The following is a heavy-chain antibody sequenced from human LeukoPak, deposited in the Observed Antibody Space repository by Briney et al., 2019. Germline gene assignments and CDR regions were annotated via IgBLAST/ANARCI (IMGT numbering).Heavy chain of an antibody. V-gene: IGHV1-46*01. CDR3: ARDVSSTSSWWFDP. CDR2: INPSGGST. D-gene: IGHD2-2*01. J-gene: IGHJ5*02. CDR1: GYTFTSHY. Sequence: GASVKVSCKASGYTFTSHYMHWVRQAPEQGLEWMGIINPSGGSTSYAQKFQGRVTMTRDMSTRTDYMELSSLRYEDTAVYHCARDVSSTSSWWFDPWGQGTLVIVSS.